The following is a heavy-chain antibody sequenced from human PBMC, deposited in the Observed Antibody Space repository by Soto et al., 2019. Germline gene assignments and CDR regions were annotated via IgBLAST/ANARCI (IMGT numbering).Heavy chain of an antibody. CDR3: ARGTGGLDH. D-gene: IGHD2-15*01. V-gene: IGHV3-74*01. Sequence: EVQLVESGGGFVQPGGSLRLSFAASGFMLSNYWMHWVRQAPGKGLVWVSHIDNDGSSASYVDSVKGRFSISRDNAKNTVDLQMNSLGADDTAVYYCARGTGGLDHWGQGILVIVSS. CDR1: GFMLSNYW. CDR2: IDNDGSSA. J-gene: IGHJ5*02.